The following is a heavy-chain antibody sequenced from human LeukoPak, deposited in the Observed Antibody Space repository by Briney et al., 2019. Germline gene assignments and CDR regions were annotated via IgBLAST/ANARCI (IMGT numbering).Heavy chain of an antibody. CDR1: GFTFDDYA. J-gene: IGHJ4*02. D-gene: IGHD3-16*01. Sequence: GGSLRLSCAASGFTFDDYARPWVRQAPGKGLEWVSGISWNSGSIGYADSVKGRFTISRDNAKNSLYLQMNSLRAEDTALYYCAKDGPLGGPDYWGQGTLVTVSS. V-gene: IGHV3-9*01. CDR3: AKDGPLGGPDY. CDR2: ISWNSGSI.